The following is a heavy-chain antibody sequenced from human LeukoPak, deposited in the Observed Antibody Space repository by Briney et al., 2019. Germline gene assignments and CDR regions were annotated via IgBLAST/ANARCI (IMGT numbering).Heavy chain of an antibody. V-gene: IGHV1-69*01. CDR3: ARSGYCSGGSCRNWFDP. CDR2: IIPIFGTA. CDR1: GGTFSSYA. J-gene: IGHJ5*02. Sequence: SVKVSCKTSGGTFSSYAISWVRQAPGQGLEWMGGIIPIFGTANYAQKFQGRVTITADESTSTAYMELSSLRSEDTAVYYCARSGYCSGGSCRNWFDPWGQGTLVTVSS. D-gene: IGHD2-15*01.